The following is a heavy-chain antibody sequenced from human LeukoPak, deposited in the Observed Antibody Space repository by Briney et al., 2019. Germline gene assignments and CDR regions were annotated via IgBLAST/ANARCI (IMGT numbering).Heavy chain of an antibody. CDR3: ARVSGIGELLYTFDY. D-gene: IGHD3-10*01. CDR1: GYSISRGYY. V-gene: IGHV4-38-2*02. CDR2: IYHSGST. J-gene: IGHJ4*02. Sequence: SETLSLTCTVSGYSISRGYYWGWVRQPPGKGLEWIGEIYHSGSTNYNPSLKSRVTISVDKSKNQFSLKLSSVTAADTAVYYCARVSGIGELLYTFDYWGQGTLVTVSS.